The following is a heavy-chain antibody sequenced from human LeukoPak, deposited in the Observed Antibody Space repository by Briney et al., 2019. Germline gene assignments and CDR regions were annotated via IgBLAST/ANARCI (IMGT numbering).Heavy chain of an antibody. Sequence: GESLKISCKGSGYSFTSYWIGWVRQMPGKGLEWMGFIYPGDSDTRYSPSFQGQVTISADKSISTAYLQWSSLKASDSAMYYCARRLAVAGRGYYGMDVWGQGTTVTVSS. CDR3: ARRLAVAGRGYYGMDV. J-gene: IGHJ6*02. CDR2: IYPGDSDT. V-gene: IGHV5-51*01. CDR1: GYSFTSYW. D-gene: IGHD6-19*01.